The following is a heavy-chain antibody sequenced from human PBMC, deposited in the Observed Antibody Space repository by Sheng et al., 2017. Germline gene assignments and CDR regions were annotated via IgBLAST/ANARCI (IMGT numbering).Heavy chain of an antibody. CDR3: ARGRRVRITGTTWIDP. CDR2: INHSGST. V-gene: IGHV4-34*01. Sequence: QVQLQQWGAGLLKPSETLSLTCAVYGGSFSGYYWSWIRQPPGKGLEWIGEINHSGSTNYNPSLKSRVTISVDTSKNQFSLKLSSVTAADTAVYYCARGRRVRITGTTWIDPWGQGTLVTVSS. J-gene: IGHJ5*02. D-gene: IGHD1-20*01. CDR1: GGSFSGYY.